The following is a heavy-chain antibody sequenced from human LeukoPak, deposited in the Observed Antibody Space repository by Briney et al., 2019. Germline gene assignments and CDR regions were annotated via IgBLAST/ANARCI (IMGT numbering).Heavy chain of an antibody. V-gene: IGHV4-59*08. D-gene: IGHD1-26*01. CDR3: ARTGDARYYFDY. Sequence: SETLSLTCTVSGGSISSYYCSWIRQPPGKGLEWIGYIYYTGTTNYNPSLKSRVTISVDTSKNQFSLKLSSVTAADTAVYYCARTGDARYYFDYWGQGTLVTVSS. CDR2: IYYTGTT. J-gene: IGHJ4*02. CDR1: GGSISSYY.